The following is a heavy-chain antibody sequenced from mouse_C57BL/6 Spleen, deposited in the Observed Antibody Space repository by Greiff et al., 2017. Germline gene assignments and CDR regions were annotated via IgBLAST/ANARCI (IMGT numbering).Heavy chain of an antibody. CDR3: EKRSNWYFDY. CDR2: INPNNGGT. D-gene: IGHD2-5*01. CDR1: GYTFTDYY. J-gene: IGHJ2*01. Sequence: EVQLQQSGPELVKPGASVKISCKASGYTFTDYYMNWVKQSHGKSLEWIGDINPNNGGTSYNQKFKGKATLTVDKSSSTAYMRLRSLTSEDSSVYYCEKRSNWYFDYWGQGTTLTVSS. V-gene: IGHV1-26*01.